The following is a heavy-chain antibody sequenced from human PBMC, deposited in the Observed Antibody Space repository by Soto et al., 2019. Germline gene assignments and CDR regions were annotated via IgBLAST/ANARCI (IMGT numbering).Heavy chain of an antibody. D-gene: IGHD2-21*01. V-gene: IGHV1-69*04. J-gene: IGHJ3*02. CDR3: ARDHVRSYFGGNQKDQTEPAFDI. CDR1: GYTFTSYG. CDR2: FIPFFGIA. Sequence: GASVKVSCKASGYTFTSYGISWVRQAPGQGLERMGRFIPFFGIANYAQKFQGRVTITADKSTSTAYMELSSLRSEDTAVYYCARDHVRSYFGGNQKDQTEPAFDIWGQGTMVTVSS.